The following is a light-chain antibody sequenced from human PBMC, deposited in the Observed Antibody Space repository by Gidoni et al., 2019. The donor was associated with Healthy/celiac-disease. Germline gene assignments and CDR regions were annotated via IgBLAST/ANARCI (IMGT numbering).Light chain of an antibody. CDR2: AAS. CDR1: QSISSY. V-gene: IGKV1-39*01. CDR3: QQSYSTPHA. J-gene: IGKJ3*01. Sequence: DIQMTQSPSSLSASVGDRVTITCRASQSISSYLTWYQQKPGEAPKLLIYAASSLQSGVPSRFSGSGSRTDFTLTISSLQPEDFATYYCQQSYSTPHAFGPGTKVDIK.